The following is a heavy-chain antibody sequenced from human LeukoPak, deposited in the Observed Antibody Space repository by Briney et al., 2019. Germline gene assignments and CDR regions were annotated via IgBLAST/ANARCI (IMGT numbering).Heavy chain of an antibody. J-gene: IGHJ4*02. CDR2: INPNTGGT. CDR1: GYTFTGYF. D-gene: IGHD3-22*01. CDR3: ARDQSYYDAGDQRFDY. V-gene: IGHV1-2*02. Sequence: ASVKVSFKTSGYTFTGYFIHWVRQAPGLGLEWMGWINPNTGGTNYAQMFQGRVTMTRDTSISTAYTELSSLISDDTAVYYCARDQSYYDAGDQRFDYWGQGTLVTVSS.